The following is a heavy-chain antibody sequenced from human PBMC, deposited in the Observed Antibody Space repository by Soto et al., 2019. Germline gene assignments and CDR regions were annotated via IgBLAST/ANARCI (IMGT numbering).Heavy chain of an antibody. CDR3: ARHGSN. V-gene: IGHV4-39*01. CDR2: IYYSGST. J-gene: IGHJ4*02. Sequence: PSETLSLTWPVSGVSISNSIYYGDWIRRPPGKGLEWIGTIYYSGSTYYSPSLKSRGTISVDTSKNQFSLKLTSVTAADTAVYYCARHGSNWGQGTLVTVSS. CDR1: GVSISNSIYY.